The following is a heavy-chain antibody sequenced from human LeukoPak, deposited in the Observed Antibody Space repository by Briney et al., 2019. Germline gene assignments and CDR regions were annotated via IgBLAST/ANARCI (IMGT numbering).Heavy chain of an antibody. CDR3: ATYRQVLLPFES. V-gene: IGHV3-23*01. Sequence: YPGGSLRLSCEASGFTFSTFAMIWVRQPPGKGLEWVSSIFPSGGEIHYADSVRGRFTISRDNSKSTLSLQMNSLRAEDTAIYYCATYRQVLLPFESWGQGTLVTVSS. CDR2: IFPSGGEI. D-gene: IGHD2/OR15-2a*01. J-gene: IGHJ4*02. CDR1: GFTFSTFA.